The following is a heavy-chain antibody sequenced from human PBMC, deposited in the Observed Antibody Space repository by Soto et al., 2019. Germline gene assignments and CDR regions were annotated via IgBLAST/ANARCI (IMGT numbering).Heavy chain of an antibody. V-gene: IGHV4-31*03. CDR2: IYYSGST. Sequence: SETLSLTCTVSGGSIRSGGYYWSWIRQHPGKGLEWIGYIYYSGSTYYNPSLKSRVTISVDTSKNQFSLKLSSVTAADTAVYYCARGYCSGGSCYHFDYWGQGTLVTVSS. CDR3: ARGYCSGGSCYHFDY. J-gene: IGHJ4*02. D-gene: IGHD2-15*01. CDR1: GGSIRSGGYY.